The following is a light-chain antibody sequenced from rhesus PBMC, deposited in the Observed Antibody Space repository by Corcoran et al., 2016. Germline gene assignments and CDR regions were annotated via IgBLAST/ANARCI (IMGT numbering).Light chain of an antibody. CDR2: GAS. J-gene: IGKJ1*01. CDR1: QSVSSY. CDR3: YQHSSGLT. V-gene: IGKV3-10*01. Sequence: QVILTQSPATLSLSPGERATLYCRASQSVSSYLVWYQQKPGQAPRLLIYGASSRATGIPDRFSGSGSVTDCTLPIIILEAEDVRVYHCYQHSSGLTFGQGTKVEIK.